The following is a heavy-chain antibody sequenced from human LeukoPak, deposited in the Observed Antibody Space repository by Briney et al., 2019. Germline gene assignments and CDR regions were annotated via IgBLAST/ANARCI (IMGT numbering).Heavy chain of an antibody. CDR2: ISAYNGNT. D-gene: IGHD6-13*01. CDR3: VIAAAGYSVDY. J-gene: IGHJ4*02. Sequence: GASVKVSCKASGYTFTSYGISWVRQALGQGLEWMGWISAYNGNTNYAQKLQGRVTMTTDTSTSTAYMELRSLRSDDTAVYYCVIAAAGYSVDYWGQGTLVTVSS. CDR1: GYTFTSYG. V-gene: IGHV1-18*01.